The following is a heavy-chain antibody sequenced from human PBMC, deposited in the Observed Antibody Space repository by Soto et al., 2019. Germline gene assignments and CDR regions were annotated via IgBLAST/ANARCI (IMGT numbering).Heavy chain of an antibody. CDR3: ARRGRNIVVDSSWFDP. CDR2: MNPNSGNT. V-gene: IGHV1-8*01. Sequence: GASVKVSCKASGYTFTSYDINWVRQATGQGLEWMGWMNPNSGNTGYAQKFQGRVTMTRNTSISTAYMELSSLKASDTAMYYCARRGRNIVVDSSWFDPWGQGTLVTVSS. D-gene: IGHD2-15*01. CDR1: GYTFTSYD. J-gene: IGHJ5*02.